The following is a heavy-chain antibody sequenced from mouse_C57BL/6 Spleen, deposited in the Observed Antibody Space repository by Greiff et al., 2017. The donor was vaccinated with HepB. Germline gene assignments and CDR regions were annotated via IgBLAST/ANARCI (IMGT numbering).Heavy chain of an antibody. CDR1: GFSLTSYG. Sequence: VQLQQSGPGLVQPSQSLSITCTVSGFSLTSYGVHWVRQPPGKGLEWLGVIWSGGSTDYNAAFISRLSISKDNSKSQVCFKMKSLQADDTAIYYCANSHGGYSSWFAYWGQGTLVTVSA. D-gene: IGHD2-3*01. CDR3: ANSHGGYSSWFAY. V-gene: IGHV2-4*01. J-gene: IGHJ3*01. CDR2: IWSGGST.